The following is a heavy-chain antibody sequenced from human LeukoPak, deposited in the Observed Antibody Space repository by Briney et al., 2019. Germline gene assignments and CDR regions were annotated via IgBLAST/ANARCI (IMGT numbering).Heavy chain of an antibody. Sequence: GGSLRPSCAASGFTFSSYAMSWVRQAPGKGLEWVANIKQDGSEKYYVDSVKGRFTISRDNAKNSLYLQMNSLRAEDTAVYYCASLILRYFQHWGQGTLVTVSS. J-gene: IGHJ1*01. V-gene: IGHV3-7*01. CDR2: IKQDGSEK. CDR1: GFTFSSYA. CDR3: ASLILRYFQH.